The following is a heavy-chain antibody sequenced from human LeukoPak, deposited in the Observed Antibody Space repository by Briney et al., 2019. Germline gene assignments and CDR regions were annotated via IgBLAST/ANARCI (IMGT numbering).Heavy chain of an antibody. CDR1: GFTFRSYG. CDR2: ISYDGSNT. V-gene: IGHV3-30*18. J-gene: IGHJ5*02. D-gene: IGHD2/OR15-2a*01. Sequence: TGGSLRLSCAASGFTFRSYGMHWVRQAPGKGLEWVAVISYDGSNTYYADSVKDRFTTSRDNSKNTLYLQMNSLRAEDTAVYYCANHFYNLAAWGQGTLVTVSS. CDR3: ANHFYNLAA.